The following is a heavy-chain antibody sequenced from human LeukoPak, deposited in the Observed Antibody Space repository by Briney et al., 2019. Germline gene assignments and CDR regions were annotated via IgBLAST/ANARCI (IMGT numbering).Heavy chain of an antibody. J-gene: IGHJ4*02. V-gene: IGHV6-1*01. Sequence: SQTLSLTCAISGYSLSINNLEWLWIRQSPSRGLEWLGRSFYRSQRHTNYAVSLKSRLTINTDTSKNPVSLQLNSVTPDDTAVYYCARGSAYSFDYWGQGTLVTVSS. CDR2: SFYRSQRHT. CDR1: GYSLSINNLE. D-gene: IGHD4-4*01. CDR3: ARGSAYSFDY.